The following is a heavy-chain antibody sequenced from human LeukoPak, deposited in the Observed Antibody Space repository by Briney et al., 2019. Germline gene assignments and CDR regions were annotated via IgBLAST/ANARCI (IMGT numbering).Heavy chain of an antibody. V-gene: IGHV1-69*13. CDR1: GGTFSSYA. D-gene: IGHD6-6*01. Sequence: ASVKVSCKASGGTFSSYAISWVRQAPGQGLEWMGGIIPIFGTANYAQKFQGRVTITADESTSTAYMELSSLRSEDTAVYYCARSSEYSSQTPFGAFDTWGQGTMVTVSS. CDR3: ARSSEYSSQTPFGAFDT. CDR2: IIPIFGTA. J-gene: IGHJ3*02.